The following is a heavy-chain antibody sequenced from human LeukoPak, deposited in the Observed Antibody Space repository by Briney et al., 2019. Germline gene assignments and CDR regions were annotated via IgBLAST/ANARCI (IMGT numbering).Heavy chain of an antibody. CDR2: FDPEDGET. CDR1: GYTLTELS. Sequence: GASVKVSCKVSGYTLTELSMHWVRQAPGKGLEWMGGFDPEDGETIYAQKFQGRVTMTEDTSTDTAYMELSSLRSEDTAVYYCASILYDTERSAFDIWGQGTMVTVSS. D-gene: IGHD3-9*01. CDR3: ASILYDTERSAFDI. V-gene: IGHV1-24*01. J-gene: IGHJ3*02.